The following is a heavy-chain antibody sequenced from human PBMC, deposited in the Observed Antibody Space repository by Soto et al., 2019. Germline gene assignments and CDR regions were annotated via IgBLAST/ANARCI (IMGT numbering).Heavy chain of an antibody. CDR3: ASLPGIAVAAVDY. CDR1: GGSIRSGGCY. V-gene: IGHV4-39*01. Sequence: PSVTLSLTCTVSGGSIRSGGCYCVWIRQTPGKGLEWIGSIYYSGSTYYNPSLKSRVTISVDTSKNQFSLKLSSVTAADTAVYYCASLPGIAVAAVDYWGQGTLVTVSS. CDR2: IYYSGST. D-gene: IGHD6-19*01. J-gene: IGHJ4*02.